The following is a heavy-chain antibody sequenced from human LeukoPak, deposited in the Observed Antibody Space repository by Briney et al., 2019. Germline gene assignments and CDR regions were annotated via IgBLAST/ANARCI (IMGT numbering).Heavy chain of an antibody. V-gene: IGHV3-48*04. Sequence: GGSLRLSCAASGFTFSSYSMNWVRQAPGKGLEWVSYISSSSSTIYYADSVKGRFTISRDNAKNSLYLQMNSLRAEDTAVYYCARVAPGAAAGTYFDLWGRGTLVTVSS. J-gene: IGHJ2*01. CDR3: ARVAPGAAAGTYFDL. CDR1: GFTFSSYS. CDR2: ISSSSSTI. D-gene: IGHD6-13*01.